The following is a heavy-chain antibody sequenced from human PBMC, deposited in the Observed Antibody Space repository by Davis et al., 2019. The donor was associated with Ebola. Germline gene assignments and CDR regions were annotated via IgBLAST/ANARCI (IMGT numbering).Heavy chain of an antibody. CDR1: GGSISSGGYY. V-gene: IGHV4-31*03. Sequence: PSEALSLTCTVSGGSISSGGYYWSWIRQHPGKGLEWIGYIYYSGSTYYNPSLKSRVTISVDTSKNQFSLKLSSVTAADTAVYYCARDGVVEMATLEDWYFDLWGRGTLVTVSS. J-gene: IGHJ2*01. CDR3: ARDGVVEMATLEDWYFDL. D-gene: IGHD5-24*01. CDR2: IYYSGST.